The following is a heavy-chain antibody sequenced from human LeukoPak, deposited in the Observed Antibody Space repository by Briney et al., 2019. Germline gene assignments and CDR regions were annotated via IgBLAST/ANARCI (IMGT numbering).Heavy chain of an antibody. CDR3: ARPEDYDSSGYYAIDY. V-gene: IGHV5-51*01. D-gene: IGHD3-22*01. Sequence: GESLKISCKGSGYIFTSYWIGWVRQMPGKGLEWMGIIYPGDSDTRYSPSFQGQVTISADKSISTAYLQWSSLKASDTAMYYCARPEDYDSSGYYAIDYWGQGTLVTVSS. CDR2: IYPGDSDT. J-gene: IGHJ4*02. CDR1: GYIFTSYW.